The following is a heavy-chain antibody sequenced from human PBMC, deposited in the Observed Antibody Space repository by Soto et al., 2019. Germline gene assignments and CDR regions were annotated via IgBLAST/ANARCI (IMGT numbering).Heavy chain of an antibody. V-gene: IGHV3-33*01. CDR2: IWYDGSNK. CDR3: ARDDGSGADSSGYYYYGMDV. Sequence: QVQLVESGGGVVQPGRSLRLSCAASGFTFSSYGMHWVRQAPGKGLEWVAVIWYDGSNKYYADSVKGRFTISRDNSKNTLYLQMNSLRAEDTAVYYCARDDGSGADSSGYYYYGMDVWGQGTTVTVSS. D-gene: IGHD3-22*01. J-gene: IGHJ6*02. CDR1: GFTFSSYG.